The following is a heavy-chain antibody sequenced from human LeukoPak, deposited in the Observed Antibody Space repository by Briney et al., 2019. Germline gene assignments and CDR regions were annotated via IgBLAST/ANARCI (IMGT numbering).Heavy chain of an antibody. CDR2: INGDGSTT. Sequence: GGSLRLSCAASGFTFSTNWMHWVGQAPGKGPVWVSRINGDGSTTTYADSVKGRFTISRDNAKNALYLQMNSLRAEDTAVYYCCAVVAALPRWGQGALVTVSS. J-gene: IGHJ4*02. V-gene: IGHV3-74*01. CDR3: CAVVAALPR. D-gene: IGHD2-15*01. CDR1: GFTFSTNW.